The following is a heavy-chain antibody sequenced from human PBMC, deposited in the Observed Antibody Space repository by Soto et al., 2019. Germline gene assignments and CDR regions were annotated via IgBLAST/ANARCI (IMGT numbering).Heavy chain of an antibody. J-gene: IGHJ4*02. CDR1: GFTFSSYG. CDR3: AKNGRQWLLPYYFDY. Sequence: GGSLKLSCAASGFTFSSYGMHWVRQAPGKGLEWVAVISYDGSNKYYADSVKGRFTISRDNSKNTLYLQMNSLRAEDTAVYYCAKNGRQWLLPYYFDYWGQGTLVTVSS. V-gene: IGHV3-30*18. CDR2: ISYDGSNK. D-gene: IGHD6-19*01.